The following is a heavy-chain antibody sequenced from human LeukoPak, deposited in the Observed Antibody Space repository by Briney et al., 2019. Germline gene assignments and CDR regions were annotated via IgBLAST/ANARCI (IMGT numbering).Heavy chain of an antibody. V-gene: IGHV4-34*01. J-gene: IGHJ4*02. CDR1: GGSFSGYY. CDR2: INHSGST. D-gene: IGHD1-26*01. Sequence: KPSEALSLTCAVYGGSFSGYYWSWIRQPPGKGLEWIGEINHSGSTNYNPSLKSRVTISVDTSKNQFSLKLSSVTAADTAVYYCARGEVGATPRYYFDYWGQGTLVTVSS. CDR3: ARGEVGATPRYYFDY.